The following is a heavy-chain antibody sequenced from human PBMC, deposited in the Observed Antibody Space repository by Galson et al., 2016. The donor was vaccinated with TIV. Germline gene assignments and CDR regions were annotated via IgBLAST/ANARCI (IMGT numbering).Heavy chain of an antibody. CDR3: ARDFTDSSGYYHTHWYFDL. CDR2: IYYSGST. J-gene: IGHJ2*01. CDR1: GGSISSYY. D-gene: IGHD3-22*01. Sequence: SETLSLTCTVSGGSISSYYWSWIRQPPGKGLGWIGYIYYSGSTNYNPSLKSRVTISVDTSKNQFSLKLSSVTAADTAVYYCARDFTDSSGYYHTHWYFDLWGRGTLVTVSS. V-gene: IGHV4-59*01.